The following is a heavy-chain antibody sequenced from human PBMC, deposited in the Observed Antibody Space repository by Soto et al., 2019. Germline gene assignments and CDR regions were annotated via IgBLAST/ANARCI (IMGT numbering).Heavy chain of an antibody. D-gene: IGHD2-15*01. CDR3: AREEDIVVVVAATNYYYGMDV. V-gene: IGHV1-69*08. CDR1: GGTFSSYT. Sequence: QVQLVQSGAEVKKPGSSVKVSCKASGGTFSSYTISWVRQAPGQGLEWMGRIIPILGIANYAQKFQGRVTIPADKSTSTAYMELSSLRSEDTAVYYCAREEDIVVVVAATNYYYGMDVWGQGTTVTVSS. J-gene: IGHJ6*02. CDR2: IIPILGIA.